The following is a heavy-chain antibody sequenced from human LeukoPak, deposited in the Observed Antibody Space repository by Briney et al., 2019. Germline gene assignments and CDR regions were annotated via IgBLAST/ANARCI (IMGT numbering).Heavy chain of an antibody. D-gene: IGHD3-22*01. V-gene: IGHV3-21*01. CDR1: GFTFSSYG. CDR2: ISSSSSYI. J-gene: IGHJ4*02. Sequence: GGSLRLSCATSGFTFSSYGMYWVRQAPGEGLEWVSYISSSSSYIYQADSVKGRFTVSRDNAKNSLFLQMNSLRAEDTAVYYCARVGYDSSGYFAYWGQGTLVTVSS. CDR3: ARVGYDSSGYFAY.